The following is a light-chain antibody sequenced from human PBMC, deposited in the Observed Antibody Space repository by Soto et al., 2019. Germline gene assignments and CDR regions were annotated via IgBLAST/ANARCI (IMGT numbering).Light chain of an antibody. Sequence: EIVLTQSPGTLSLSPGERATLSCRACQSVSSSYLAWYQHKPGQAPRLLMYGTSSRATGIPDRFSGSGSGTDFTLTISRLEPEDFAVYYCQQYDTSPETFGQGTKVEIK. V-gene: IGKV3-20*01. CDR2: GTS. CDR1: QSVSSSY. J-gene: IGKJ1*01. CDR3: QQYDTSPET.